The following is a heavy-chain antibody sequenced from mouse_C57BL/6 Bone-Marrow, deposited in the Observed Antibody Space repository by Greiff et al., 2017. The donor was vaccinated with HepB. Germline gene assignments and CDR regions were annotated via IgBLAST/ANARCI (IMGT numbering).Heavy chain of an antibody. D-gene: IGHD3-2*02. CDR1: GFTFSSYG. CDR2: ISSGGSYT. J-gene: IGHJ4*01. V-gene: IGHV5-6*02. CDR3: ARKQLRMDY. Sequence: EVMLVESGGDLVKPGGSLKLSCAASGFTFSSYGMSWVRQTPDKRLEWVATISSGGSYTYYPDSVKGRFTISRDNAKNTLYLQMSSLKSEDTAKYYCARKQLRMDYWGQGTSVTVSS.